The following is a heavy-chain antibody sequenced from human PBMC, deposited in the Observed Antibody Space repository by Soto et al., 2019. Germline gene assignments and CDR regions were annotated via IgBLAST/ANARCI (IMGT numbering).Heavy chain of an antibody. CDR2: ISGSGGST. D-gene: IGHD6-13*01. CDR1: GFTFSSYA. CDR3: AKTGARQQLGPDY. Sequence: GGSLRLSCAASGFTFSSYAMSWVRQAPGKGLEWVSAISGSGGSTYYADSVKGRFTVSRDNSKNTLYLQMNSLRAEDTAVYYCAKTGARQQLGPDYWGQGTLVTVSS. V-gene: IGHV3-23*01. J-gene: IGHJ4*02.